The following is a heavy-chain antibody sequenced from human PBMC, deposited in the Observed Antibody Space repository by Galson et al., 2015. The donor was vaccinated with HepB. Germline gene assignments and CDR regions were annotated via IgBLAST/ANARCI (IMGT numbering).Heavy chain of an antibody. Sequence: SLRLSCAASGFAVRSTYMNWVRQSPGKVLEWVAIIYSDDNTYYADFVRGRFTISRDRFKNTLYLEMNSLRADDTAVYYCARGGLPNVADNWGQGTLVTVSS. V-gene: IGHV3-53*01. J-gene: IGHJ4*02. CDR2: IYSDDNT. CDR1: GFAVRSTY. CDR3: ARGGLPNVADN. D-gene: IGHD5-18*01.